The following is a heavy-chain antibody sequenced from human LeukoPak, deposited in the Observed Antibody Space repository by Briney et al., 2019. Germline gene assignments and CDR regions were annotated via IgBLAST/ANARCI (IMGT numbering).Heavy chain of an antibody. CDR1: GYTFTSYY. Sequence: ASVKVSCKASGYTFTSYYMHWVRQAPGQGLEWMGIINPSGGSTSYAQKLQGRVTMTTDTSTSTAYMELRSLRSDDTAVYYCAREVEWELPHFDYWGQGTLVTVSS. CDR3: AREVEWELPHFDY. CDR2: INPSGGST. D-gene: IGHD1-26*01. V-gene: IGHV1-46*01. J-gene: IGHJ4*02.